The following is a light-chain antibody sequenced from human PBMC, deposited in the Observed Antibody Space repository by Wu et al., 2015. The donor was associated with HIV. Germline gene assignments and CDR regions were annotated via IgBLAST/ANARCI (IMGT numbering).Light chain of an antibody. V-gene: IGKV3-11*01. CDR3: QQRGDWPGVT. CDR1: RVLTLS. Sequence: EGSTLSCRPVRVLTLSYPGPNQKPGQAPRLLIYDASIGAGIPVRFSGSGSGTDFTLTISNLEPEDSAIYYCQQRGDWPGVTFGPGPKCISN. CDR2: DAS. J-gene: IGKJ3*01.